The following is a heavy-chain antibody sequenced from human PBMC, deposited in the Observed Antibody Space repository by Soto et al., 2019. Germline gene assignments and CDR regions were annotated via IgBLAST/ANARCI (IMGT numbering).Heavy chain of an antibody. D-gene: IGHD2-15*01. J-gene: IGHJ6*03. Sequence: EVQLLESGGGLVQPGGSLRFSCAASGFTFSSYAMSWVRQAPGKGLEWVSAISGSGGSTYYADSVKGRFTISRDNSKNTLYLQMNSLRAEDTAVYYCAKGHCSGGSCYDRYYYYYYYMDVWGKGTTVTVSS. CDR2: ISGSGGST. V-gene: IGHV3-23*01. CDR3: AKGHCSGGSCYDRYYYYYYYMDV. CDR1: GFTFSSYA.